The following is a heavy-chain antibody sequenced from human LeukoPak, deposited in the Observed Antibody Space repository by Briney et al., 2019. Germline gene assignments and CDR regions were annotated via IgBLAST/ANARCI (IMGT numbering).Heavy chain of an antibody. J-gene: IGHJ5*02. Sequence: PGRSLRLSCAASGFTFSSYGMHWVRQAPGKGLEWVAVIWYDGSNKYYADSVKGRFTISRDNSKNTLYLQMNSLRAEDTAVYYCARDAFSGYSYGYGPWGQGTLATVSS. CDR2: IWYDGSNK. D-gene: IGHD5-18*01. CDR3: ARDAFSGYSYGYGP. V-gene: IGHV3-33*01. CDR1: GFTFSSYG.